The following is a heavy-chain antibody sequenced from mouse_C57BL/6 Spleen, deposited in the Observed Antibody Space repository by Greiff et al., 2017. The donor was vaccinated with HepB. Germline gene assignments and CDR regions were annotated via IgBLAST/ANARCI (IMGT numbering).Heavy chain of an antibody. CDR2: IDPSDSYT. V-gene: IGHV1-59*01. Sequence: VQLQQPGAELVRPGTSVKLSCKASGYTFTSYWMHWVKQRPGQGLEWIGVIDPSDSYTNYNQKFKGKATLTVDTSSSTAYMQLSSLTSEDSAVYYCASEGGTMAMDYWGQGTSVTVSS. J-gene: IGHJ4*01. CDR1: GYTFTSYW. D-gene: IGHD3-3*01. CDR3: ASEGGTMAMDY.